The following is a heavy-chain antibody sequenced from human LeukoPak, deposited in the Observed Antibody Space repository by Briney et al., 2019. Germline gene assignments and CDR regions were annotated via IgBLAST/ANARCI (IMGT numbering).Heavy chain of an antibody. Sequence: RSSETLSLTCTVSGVSISSGSYYWSWIRQPAGKGLEWIGYIYYSGSTNYNPSLKSRVTISVDTSKNQFSLKLSSVTAADTAVYYCARGRQLWSLWGQGTLVTVSS. D-gene: IGHD5-18*01. CDR3: ARGRQLWSL. J-gene: IGHJ4*02. V-gene: IGHV4-61*10. CDR2: IYYSGST. CDR1: GVSISSGSYY.